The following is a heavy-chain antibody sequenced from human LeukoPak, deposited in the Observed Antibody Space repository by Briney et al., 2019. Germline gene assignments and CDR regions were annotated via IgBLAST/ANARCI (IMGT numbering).Heavy chain of an antibody. J-gene: IGHJ3*02. V-gene: IGHV1-18*01. CDR2: ISTYNGNT. Sequence: ASVKVSCKASGYSFVLYGISWVRQAPGQGPEWMGWISTYNGNTKYAQKFQGRVTMTTDTSTSTAYMELRSLRSDDTAVYYCARELHDYGDPWAFDIWGQGTMVTVSS. CDR1: GYSFVLYG. CDR3: ARELHDYGDPWAFDI. D-gene: IGHD4-17*01.